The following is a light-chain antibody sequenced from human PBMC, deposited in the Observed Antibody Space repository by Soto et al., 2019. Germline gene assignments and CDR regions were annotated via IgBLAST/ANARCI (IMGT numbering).Light chain of an antibody. J-gene: IGKJ4*01. CDR2: DAS. V-gene: IGKV1-5*01. CDR3: QHYNSYPLT. Sequence: DIQMTQSPSTLSASVGDRVTITCRASQGIVRWLAWYQQKPGKAPKLLIYDASSLESGVPSRFSGSGAGTEFTLTISSLQPDDFATYYCQHYNSYPLTFGGGTKVDIK. CDR1: QGIVRW.